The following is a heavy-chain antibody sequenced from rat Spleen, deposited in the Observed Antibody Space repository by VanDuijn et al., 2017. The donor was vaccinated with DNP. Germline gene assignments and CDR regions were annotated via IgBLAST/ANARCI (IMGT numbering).Heavy chain of an antibody. CDR1: GFIFSDYW. CDR2: INKDSNTI. J-gene: IGHJ2*01. CDR3: TTEGVFDY. D-gene: IGHD1-11*01. V-gene: IGHV4-2*01. Sequence: EVQLVESGGGPVQPGRSLKVSCVASGFIFSDYWMTWIRQAPGQGLEWIAEINKDSNTIKYNPSLKDKLTISRDNAQDTLYLQMSELRSEDSAIYYCTTEGVFDYWGQGVMVTVSS.